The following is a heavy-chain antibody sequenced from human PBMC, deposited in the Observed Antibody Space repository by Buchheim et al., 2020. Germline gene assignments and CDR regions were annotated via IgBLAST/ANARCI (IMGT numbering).Heavy chain of an antibody. V-gene: IGHV3-48*04. CDR2: ISSSSSTI. Sequence: VQLMESGGGLVQPGGSLRLSCAASGFTFSSYSMNWVRQAPGKGLEWVSYISSSSSTIYYADSVKGRFTISRDNAKNSLYLQMSSLRVEDTAVYYCARAGSVGSVDFWGQGTL. J-gene: IGHJ4*02. D-gene: IGHD3-10*01. CDR3: ARAGSVGSVDF. CDR1: GFTFSSYS.